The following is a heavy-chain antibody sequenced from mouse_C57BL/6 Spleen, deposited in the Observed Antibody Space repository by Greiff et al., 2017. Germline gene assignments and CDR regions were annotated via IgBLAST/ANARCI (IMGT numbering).Heavy chain of an antibody. D-gene: IGHD3-2*02. Sequence: DVQLQESGPVLVKPGASVKMSCKASGYTFTDYYMNWVKQSHGKSLEWIGVINPYNGGTSYNQKFKGKATLTVDKSSSTAYMELNSLTSEDSAVYYCARSGSSGIYAMDYWGQGTSVTVSS. V-gene: IGHV1-19*01. CDR3: ARSGSSGIYAMDY. J-gene: IGHJ4*01. CDR1: GYTFTDYY. CDR2: INPYNGGT.